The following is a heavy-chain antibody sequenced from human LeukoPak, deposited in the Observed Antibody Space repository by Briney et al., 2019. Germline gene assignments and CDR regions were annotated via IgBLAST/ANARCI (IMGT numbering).Heavy chain of an antibody. V-gene: IGHV3-53*01. CDR3: AIYDSSGYYNY. CDR2: IYSGGRT. J-gene: IGHJ4*02. CDR1: GFTVSSND. D-gene: IGHD3-22*01. Sequence: GGSLRLSCAASGFTVSSNDMSWVRQTPGKGLEWVSVIYSGGRTFYADSVKGRFTISRDNSKNTLYLQMNSLRAEDTAVYYCAIYDSSGYYNYWGQGTLVTVSS.